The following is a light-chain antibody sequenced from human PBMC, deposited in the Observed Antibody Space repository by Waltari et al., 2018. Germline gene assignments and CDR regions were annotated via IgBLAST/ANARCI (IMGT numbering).Light chain of an antibody. CDR1: SSAVGGYNY. J-gene: IGLJ2*01. Sequence: QSALTQPASVSGSPGQSLTISCTGTSSAVGGYNYVSWYQQHPGKAPKLMIFDVSNRPSGVSNRFSGSKSGNTASLTISGLQAEDEADYYCSSYISSSTLELFGGGTSLTVL. CDR2: DVS. V-gene: IGLV2-14*03. CDR3: SSYISSSTLEL.